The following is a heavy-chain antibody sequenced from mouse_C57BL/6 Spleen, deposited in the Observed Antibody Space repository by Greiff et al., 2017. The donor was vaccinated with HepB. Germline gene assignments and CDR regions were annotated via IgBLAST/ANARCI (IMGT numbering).Heavy chain of an antibody. CDR3: ARARGYDVGYFDY. V-gene: IGHV1-52*01. J-gene: IGHJ2*01. Sequence: VQLQQPGAELVRPGSSVKLSCKASGYTFTSYWMHWVKQRPIQGLEWIGNIDPSDSETHYNQKFKDKATLTVDKSSSTAYMQLSSLTSEDSAVYYCARARGYDVGYFDYWGQGTTLTVSS. CDR1: GYTFTSYW. CDR2: IDPSDSET. D-gene: IGHD2-2*01.